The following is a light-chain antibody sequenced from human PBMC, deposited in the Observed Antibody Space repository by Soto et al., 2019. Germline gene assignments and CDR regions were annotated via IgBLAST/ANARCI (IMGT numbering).Light chain of an antibody. CDR1: SSDVGAYNF. J-gene: IGLJ2*01. V-gene: IGLV2-14*03. CDR3: SSYTRSSILDVV. Sequence: QSALTQPASVSGSPGQSITISCTGTSSDVGAYNFVSWYQHHPGKAPKVMIYDVTYRPSGVSNRFSGSKSGNTASLTISGLQAEDEADYYCSSYTRSSILDVVFGGGTKLTVL. CDR2: DVT.